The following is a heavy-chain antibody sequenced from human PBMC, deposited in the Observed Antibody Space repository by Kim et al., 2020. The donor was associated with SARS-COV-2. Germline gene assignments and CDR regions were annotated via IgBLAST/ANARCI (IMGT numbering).Heavy chain of an antibody. CDR1: KFTFGEYA. Sequence: GGSLRLSCAASKFTFGEYAMHWVRQAPGKGLEWVSGISWNSGSKEYADSVKGRFTISRDNAKSSLYLQMNSLRPDDSAFYYCAKDSSGYYQAPTFDSWG. J-gene: IGHJ4*01. D-gene: IGHD3-22*01. V-gene: IGHV3-9*01. CDR2: ISWNSGSK. CDR3: AKDSSGYYQAPTFDS.